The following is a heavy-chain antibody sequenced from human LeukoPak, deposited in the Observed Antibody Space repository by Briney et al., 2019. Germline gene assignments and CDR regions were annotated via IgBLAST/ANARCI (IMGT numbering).Heavy chain of an antibody. CDR2: IYYSGST. V-gene: IGHV4-59*01. D-gene: IGHD3-10*01. J-gene: IGHJ6*03. Sequence: PSETLSLTCTVSGGSISSYYWSWIRQPPGKGLEWIGYIYYSGSTNYNPSLKSRVTISVDTSKNQFSLKLSSVTAADTAVYYCAAVRGPTRNYYYYMDVWGKGTTVTVSS. CDR1: GGSISSYY. CDR3: AAVRGPTRNYYYYMDV.